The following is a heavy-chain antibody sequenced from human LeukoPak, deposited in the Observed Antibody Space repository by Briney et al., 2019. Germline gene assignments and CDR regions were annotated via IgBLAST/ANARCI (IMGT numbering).Heavy chain of an antibody. CDR2: INPSGGST. CDR3: ARVSGYCSGGSCYGLPSHGMDV. V-gene: IGHV1-46*01. CDR1: GYTFTSYY. J-gene: IGHJ6*02. Sequence: GASVKVSCKASGYTFTSYYMQWVRQAPGQGLEWMGIINPSGGSTSYAQKFQGRVTMTRDRSTSTVYMELSRLRSEDTAVYYCARVSGYCSGGSCYGLPSHGMDVWGQGTTVTVSS. D-gene: IGHD2-15*01.